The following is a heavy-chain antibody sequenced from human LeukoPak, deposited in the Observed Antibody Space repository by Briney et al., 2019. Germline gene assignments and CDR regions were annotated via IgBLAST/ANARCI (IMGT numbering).Heavy chain of an antibody. CDR2: VYYSGGT. J-gene: IGHJ4*02. Sequence: PSETLSLTCTVSGGSISSSQYYWGWIRQPPGKGLEWIGSVYYSGGTYYNPSLKSRVPISVDTSKNQFSLKLSSVTAADTAVYYCARSNYHGSRGIIDHWGQGALVTVSS. CDR1: GGSISSSQYY. V-gene: IGHV4-39*01. CDR3: ARSNYHGSRGIIDH. D-gene: IGHD3-22*01.